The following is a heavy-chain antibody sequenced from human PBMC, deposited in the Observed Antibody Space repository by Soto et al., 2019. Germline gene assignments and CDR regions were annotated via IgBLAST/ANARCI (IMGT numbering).Heavy chain of an antibody. Sequence: PGESLKISCKASGYSFTSYWIGGVRQMPGKGLEWMGIIYPGDSDTRSSPSFQGQFTISADKSISTAYLQWSSLKASDTAMYYCAILPLLPSSSSWYDPWGQGTLVTVSS. CDR2: IYPGDSDT. CDR1: GYSFTSYW. CDR3: AILPLLPSSSSWYDP. J-gene: IGHJ5*02. V-gene: IGHV5-51*01. D-gene: IGHD6-13*01.